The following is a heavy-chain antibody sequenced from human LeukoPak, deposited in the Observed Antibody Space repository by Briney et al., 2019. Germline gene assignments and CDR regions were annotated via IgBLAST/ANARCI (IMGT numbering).Heavy chain of an antibody. V-gene: IGHV1-8*01. Sequence: ASVKVSCKASGYTFTSYDINWVRQATGQGLEWMGWMNPNSGNTGYAQKFQGRVTMTRNTSISTAYMELSSLRSEDTAVYYCARRPAQRLLWFGELEYYFDYWGQGTLVTVSS. J-gene: IGHJ4*02. CDR3: ARRPAQRLLWFGELEYYFDY. CDR1: GYTFTSYD. D-gene: IGHD3-10*01. CDR2: MNPNSGNT.